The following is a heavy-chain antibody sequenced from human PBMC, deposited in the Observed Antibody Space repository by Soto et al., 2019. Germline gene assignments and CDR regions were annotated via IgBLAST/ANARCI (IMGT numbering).Heavy chain of an antibody. CDR1: GFTFSSYG. J-gene: IGHJ5*02. D-gene: IGHD3-3*01. V-gene: IGHV3-30*18. CDR3: AKDNGRYDFWSGYYTDWFDP. Sequence: QVQLVESGGGVVQPGRSLRLSCAASGFTFSSYGMHWVRQAPGKGLEWVAVISYDGSNKYYADSVKGRFTISRDNSKNTLYLQMNSLRAEDTGVYYCAKDNGRYDFWSGYYTDWFDPWGQGTLVTVSS. CDR2: ISYDGSNK.